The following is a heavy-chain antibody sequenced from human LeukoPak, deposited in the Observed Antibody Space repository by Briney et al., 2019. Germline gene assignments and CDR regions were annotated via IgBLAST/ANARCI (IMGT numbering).Heavy chain of an antibody. CDR2: ISDSGNTI. J-gene: IGHJ4*02. CDR1: GFTISTHE. D-gene: IGHD1-14*01. Sequence: PGGSLRLPCAASGFTISTHEMNWVRQAPGKGLEWLSYISDSGNTIYYADSVKGRFTISRDTAKNSLYLQMNSLRAEDTAIYYWARGSGTDYWGQGTLVTVSS. V-gene: IGHV3-48*03. CDR3: ARGSGTDY.